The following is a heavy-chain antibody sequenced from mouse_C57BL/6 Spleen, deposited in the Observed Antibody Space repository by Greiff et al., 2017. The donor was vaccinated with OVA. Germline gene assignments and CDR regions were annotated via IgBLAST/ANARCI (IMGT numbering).Heavy chain of an antibody. CDR2: IYPGGGYT. CDR1: GYTFTNYW. CDR3: ARRGTGTDWYFDV. Sequence: VQLQQSGAELVRPGTSVKMSCKASGYTFTNYWIGWAKQRPGHGLEWIGDIYPGGGYTNYNEKFKGKATLTADKSSSTAYMQFSSLTSEDSAIYYCARRGTGTDWYFDVWGTGTTVTVSS. J-gene: IGHJ1*03. D-gene: IGHD4-1*01. V-gene: IGHV1-63*01.